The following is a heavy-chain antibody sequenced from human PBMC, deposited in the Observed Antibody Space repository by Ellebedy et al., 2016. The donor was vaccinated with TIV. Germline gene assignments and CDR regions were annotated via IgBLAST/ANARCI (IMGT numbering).Heavy chain of an antibody. D-gene: IGHD1-1*01. CDR3: ATIPTTGAFDI. J-gene: IGHJ3*02. CDR1: GYTFTGYY. CDR2: INPNSGGT. Sequence: ASVKVSCXASGYTFTGYYMHWERQAPGQGLEWMGWINPNSGGTNYAQKFQGRVTMTRDTSISTAYMELSRLRSDDTAVYYCATIPTTGAFDIWGQGTMVTVSS. V-gene: IGHV1-2*02.